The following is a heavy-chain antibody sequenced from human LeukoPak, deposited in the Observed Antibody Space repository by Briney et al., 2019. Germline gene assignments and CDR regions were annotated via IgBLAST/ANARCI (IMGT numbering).Heavy chain of an antibody. CDR1: RFTFSSYG. Sequence: QPGRSLRLSCAASRFTFSSYGMHWVRQAPGKGLEWVAVISLDGSNKYYADSVKGRFTISRDNSKNTLYLQMNSLRAEDTAVYYCARDAYCSSTSCPDYWGQGTLVTVSS. CDR3: ARDAYCSSTSCPDY. CDR2: ISLDGSNK. V-gene: IGHV3-30*03. D-gene: IGHD2-2*01. J-gene: IGHJ4*02.